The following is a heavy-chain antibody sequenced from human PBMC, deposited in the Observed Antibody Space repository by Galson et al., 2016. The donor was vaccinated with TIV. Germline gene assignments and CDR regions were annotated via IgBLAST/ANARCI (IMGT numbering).Heavy chain of an antibody. D-gene: IGHD5-18*01. V-gene: IGHV1-69*13. J-gene: IGHJ6*02. CDR2: FIPLFGTA. CDR3: AKDRNTAMDTYHYYYGMDV. Sequence: SVKVSCKASGDTFSGCPFNWVRQAPGQGLERVGGFIPLFGTANYAQKFQGRVTISADESTSTLYMEVRSLRSEDTAVYYCAKDRNTAMDTYHYYYGMDVWGQGTTVTVSS. CDR1: GDTFSGCP.